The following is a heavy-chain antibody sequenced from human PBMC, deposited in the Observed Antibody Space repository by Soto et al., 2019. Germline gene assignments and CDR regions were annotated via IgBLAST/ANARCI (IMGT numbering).Heavy chain of an antibody. V-gene: IGHV3-15*01. CDR1: GFTFSNAW. D-gene: IGHD3-10*01. Sequence: EVPLVESGGGLVKPGGSLRLSCAASGFTFSNAWMSWVRQAPGKGLEWVGRIKSKTDGGTTDYAAPVKGRFTISRSDSKNTLYLQMNSLKNEDTGVYYCTTGNVLRWFGELLGGRPLDYWGQGTLVTVSS. J-gene: IGHJ4*02. CDR3: TTGNVLRWFGELLGGRPLDY. CDR2: IKSKTDGGTT.